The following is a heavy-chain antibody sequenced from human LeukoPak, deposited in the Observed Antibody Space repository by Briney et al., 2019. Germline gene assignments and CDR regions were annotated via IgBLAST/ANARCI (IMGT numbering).Heavy chain of an antibody. CDR3: AKDTRYSYGYGMDV. CDR1: GFTFDDYA. V-gene: IGHV3-9*01. D-gene: IGHD5-18*01. CDR2: ITWNSGST. Sequence: AGGSLRLSCAASGFTFDDYAMNWVRQAPGKGLEWVSGITWNSGSTGYADSVKGRFTISRDNAKNSLYLQMNSPRAEDTALYYCAKDTRYSYGYGMDVWGQGTTVTVSS. J-gene: IGHJ6*02.